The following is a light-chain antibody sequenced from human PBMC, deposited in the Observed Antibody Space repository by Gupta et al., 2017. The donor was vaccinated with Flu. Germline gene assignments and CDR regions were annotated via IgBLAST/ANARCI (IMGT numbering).Light chain of an antibody. Sequence: SYELTQPSSLSVSPGQTARITCSGDTLSTQYTYWDQQKPGQAPVLVIFKDTERPSGISERFSGSNSGTTVTLTISGVQAEDEAAYYCQSADNSGTYVVFGGGTRLTV. CDR3: QSADNSGTYVV. J-gene: IGLJ3*02. V-gene: IGLV3-25*03. CDR1: TLSTQY. CDR2: KDT.